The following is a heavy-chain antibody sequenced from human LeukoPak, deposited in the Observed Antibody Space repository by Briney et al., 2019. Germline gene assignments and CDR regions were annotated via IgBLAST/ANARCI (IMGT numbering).Heavy chain of an antibody. CDR2: IYWDDDK. J-gene: IGHJ4*02. CDR1: GFSLSTSGVG. Sequence: SGPTLVEPTQTLTLTCTFSGFSLSTSGVGVGWIRQPPGKALEWLVFIYWDDDKRYSPSLKSRLTITKDTSKNQVVLTMTNMDPVDTATYFCAHSPYDFGGNPGFHYFDYWGQGTLVTVSS. CDR3: AHSPYDFGGNPGFHYFDY. D-gene: IGHD4-23*01. V-gene: IGHV2-5*02.